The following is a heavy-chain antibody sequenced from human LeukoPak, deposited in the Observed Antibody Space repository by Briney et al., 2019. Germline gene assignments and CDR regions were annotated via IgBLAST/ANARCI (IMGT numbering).Heavy chain of an antibody. CDR3: ARSYYDSSALDY. CDR2: INSDGSST. V-gene: IGHV3-74*01. D-gene: IGHD3-22*01. Sequence: GGSPRLSCAASGFTFSSYWMHWVRQAPGKGLVWVSRINSDGSSTSYADSVKGRFTISRDNAKNTLYLQMNSLRAEDTAVYYCARSYYDSSALDYWGQGTLVTVSS. CDR1: GFTFSSYW. J-gene: IGHJ4*02.